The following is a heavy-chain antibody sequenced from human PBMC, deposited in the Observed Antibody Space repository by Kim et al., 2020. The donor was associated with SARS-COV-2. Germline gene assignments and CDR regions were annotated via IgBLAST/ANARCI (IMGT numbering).Heavy chain of an antibody. CDR2: FTPSGGNT. D-gene: IGHD1-1*01. CDR1: GYAFITSH. CDR3: GRDLHNSWCIDH. V-gene: IGHV1-46*01. J-gene: IGHJ4*02. Sequence: ASVKVSCKASGYAFITSHIHWVRQVPGQGLEWMGMFTPSGGNTAFAQRFQGRVTMAGDTSTSTAYMELSSLRSEETAVYYCGRDLHNSWCIDHWGQGTLVTVSS.